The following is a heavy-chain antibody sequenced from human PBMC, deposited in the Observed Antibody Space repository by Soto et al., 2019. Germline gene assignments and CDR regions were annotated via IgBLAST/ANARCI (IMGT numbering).Heavy chain of an antibody. D-gene: IGHD2-15*01. J-gene: IGHJ6*03. CDR1: GFTFSNAW. V-gene: IGHV3-15*01. Sequence: GGSLRLSCAASGFTFSNAWMNWVRQAPGKGLEWVGRIKSKTDGGTTDYAAPVKGRFTISRDDSKNTLYLQMNSLKIEDTAVYYCTTLSIVVVVAATRGGFDYMDVWGKGTTVTVSS. CDR3: TTLSIVVVVAATRGGFDYMDV. CDR2: IKSKTDGGTT.